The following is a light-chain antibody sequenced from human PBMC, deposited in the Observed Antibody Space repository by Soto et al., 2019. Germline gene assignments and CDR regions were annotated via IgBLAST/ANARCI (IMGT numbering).Light chain of an antibody. J-gene: IGLJ3*02. CDR3: FLSYIGAHPWV. Sequence: QAVVTQEPSLTVSSRGTVTLTCGSSPGAVTGTHYPYWFQQKPGQAPRTLIYDTTIKHTWTPARFSGSLLGGKAALTLSGAQPEDEAEYYCFLSYIGAHPWVFGGGTKLTVL. CDR2: DTT. V-gene: IGLV7-46*01. CDR1: PGAVTGTHY.